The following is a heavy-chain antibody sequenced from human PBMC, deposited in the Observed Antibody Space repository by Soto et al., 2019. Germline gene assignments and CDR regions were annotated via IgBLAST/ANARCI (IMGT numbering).Heavy chain of an antibody. J-gene: IGHJ4*02. V-gene: IGHV4-31*03. D-gene: IGHD2-15*01. CDR3: ARGWRRYCSSGICPPRGFDS. CDR2: IYHSGST. CDR1: GGSITSSGSS. Sequence: QVQLQESGPGLVKPSQTLSLTCTVSGGSITSSGSSYSWVRHHPGKGLVWIGYIYHSGSTYYNPSLKSRVIISMVTSKNQTFLKRSAVPAADTAVYYCARGWRRYCSSGICPPRGFDSWRQGSLVSVSS.